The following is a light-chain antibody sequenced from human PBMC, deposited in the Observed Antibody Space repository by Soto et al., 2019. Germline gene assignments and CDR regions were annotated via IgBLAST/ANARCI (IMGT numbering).Light chain of an antibody. CDR2: DTD. J-gene: IGLJ7*01. V-gene: IGLV1-51*01. CDR3: GAWDSSLRVVL. Sequence: QSVLTQPPSMSAAPGQTITISCSGSSSNIGASYVFWYQQFPGTAPKLLIYDTDKRPSGIPDRFSGSKSGTSATLGITRLQTGDEADYYCGAWDSSLRVVLFGGGTQLTVL. CDR1: SSNIGASY.